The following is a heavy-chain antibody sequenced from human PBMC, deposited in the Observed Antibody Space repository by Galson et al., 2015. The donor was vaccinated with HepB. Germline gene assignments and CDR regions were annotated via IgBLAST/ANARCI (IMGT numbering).Heavy chain of an antibody. V-gene: IGHV3-23*01. CDR2: ISGGGDDA. CDR1: GFTFSTYA. Sequence: SLRLSCAASGFTFSTYAMTWVRQAPGKGLEWVSLISGGGDDAYNADSVKGRFTISRDNSKNTLYLQMNSLRVEDTAVYYGAKDEKVCSGAGCQIYWGQGTLFTVSS. J-gene: IGHJ4*02. CDR3: AKDEKVCSGAGCQIY. D-gene: IGHD2-15*01.